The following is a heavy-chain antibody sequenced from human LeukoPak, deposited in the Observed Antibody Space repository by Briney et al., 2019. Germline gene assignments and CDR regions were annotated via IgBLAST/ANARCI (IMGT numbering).Heavy chain of an antibody. CDR1: GDSISSTDYY. CDR3: ARQHTGFDSNFV. V-gene: IGHV4-39*01. D-gene: IGHD3-22*01. CDR2: IYYTGYT. Sequence: KPSETLSLTCTVSGDSISSTDYYWGWVRQPPGKGLEWIGSIYYTGYTNYSPSLRSRVTISVDSSKNRFSLRLNSVTAADTAIYYCARQHTGFDSNFVWGQGTLVTVSS. J-gene: IGHJ4*02.